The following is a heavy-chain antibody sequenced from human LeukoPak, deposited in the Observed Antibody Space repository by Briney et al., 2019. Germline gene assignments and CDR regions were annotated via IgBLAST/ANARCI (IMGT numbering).Heavy chain of an antibody. V-gene: IGHV3-23*01. CDR1: GFSFSTFA. CDR2: FTGSGGRT. CDR3: ARDMYSSGWYADY. J-gene: IGHJ4*02. Sequence: GGSLRLSCAASGFSFSTFAMSWVRQAPGKGLEWVSGFTGSGGRTFYADSVKGWFTISKDNSRNTLYLQMNSLTADSTAVYYCARDMYSSGWYADYWGQGTPVTVSS. D-gene: IGHD6-19*01.